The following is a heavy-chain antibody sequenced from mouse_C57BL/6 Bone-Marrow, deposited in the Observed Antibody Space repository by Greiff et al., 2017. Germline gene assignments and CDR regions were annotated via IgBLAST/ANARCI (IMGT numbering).Heavy chain of an antibody. CDR2: IDPETGGT. D-gene: IGHD2-5*01. Sequence: QVQLKESGAELVRPGASVTLSCKASGYTFTDYEMHWVKQTPVHGLEWIGAIDPETGGTAYNQKFKGKAILTADKSSRTAYMELRSRTSEDSAVYYCTREGVLYYSNYGAMDYWVQGTSVTVSS. CDR1: GYTFTDYE. J-gene: IGHJ4*01. CDR3: TREGVLYYSNYGAMDY. V-gene: IGHV1-15*01.